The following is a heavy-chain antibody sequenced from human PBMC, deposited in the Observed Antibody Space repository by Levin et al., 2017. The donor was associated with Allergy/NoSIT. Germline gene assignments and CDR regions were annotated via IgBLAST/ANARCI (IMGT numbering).Heavy chain of an antibody. D-gene: IGHD3-10*02. CDR3: ARDPGGYYYVSAFDI. J-gene: IGHJ3*02. Sequence: GESLKISCAASGFTFSSYWMSWVRQAPGKGLEWVANIKQDGSEKYYVDSVKGRFTISRDNAKNSLYLQMNSLRAEDTAVYYCARDPGGYYYVSAFDIWGQGTMVTVSS. CDR1: GFTFSSYW. V-gene: IGHV3-7*01. CDR2: IKQDGSEK.